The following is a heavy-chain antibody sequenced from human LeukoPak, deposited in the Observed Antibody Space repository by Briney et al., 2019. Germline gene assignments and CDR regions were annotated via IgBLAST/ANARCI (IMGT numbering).Heavy chain of an antibody. CDR1: GGSISSGSDC. CDR2: VYASGRS. J-gene: IGHJ4*02. V-gene: IGHV4-61*02. D-gene: IGHD4-23*01. CDR3: AREGRGYGGTFDY. Sequence: PSQTLSLTCTVSGGSISSGSDCWSWIRQPAGKGLEWIGRVYASGRSNYNSSLRGRVTISLDASQNQISLELTSVTAADTAVYYCAREGRGYGGTFDYWGQGTLVTVSS.